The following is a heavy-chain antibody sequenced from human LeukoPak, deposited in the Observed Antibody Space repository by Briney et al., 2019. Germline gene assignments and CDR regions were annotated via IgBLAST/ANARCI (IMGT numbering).Heavy chain of an antibody. J-gene: IGHJ4*02. CDR2: ISAYNGNT. CDR3: ARDPLYCGGECRSDY. V-gene: IGHV1-18*01. CDR1: GYTFTSYG. Sequence: GASVKVSCKASGYTFTSYGISWVRQAPGQGLEWMGWISAYNGNTNYAQNLQGRVTMTTDTSTSTAYMDLRSLRSDDTAVYYCARDPLYCGGECRSDYWGQGTLVTVSS. D-gene: IGHD2-21*01.